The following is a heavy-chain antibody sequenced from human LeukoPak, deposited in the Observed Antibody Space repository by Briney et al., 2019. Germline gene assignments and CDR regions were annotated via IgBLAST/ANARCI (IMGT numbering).Heavy chain of an antibody. CDR3: AKVRGGDFWSGYYTAYFDY. CDR1: GFTFSSYG. J-gene: IGHJ4*02. D-gene: IGHD3-3*01. V-gene: IGHV3-30*02. Sequence: GGSLGLSCAASGFTFSSYGMHWVRQAPGKGLEWVAFIRYDGSNKYYADSVKGRFTISRDNSKNTLYLQMNSLRAEDTAVYYCAKVRGGDFWSGYYTAYFDYWGQGTLVTVSS. CDR2: IRYDGSNK.